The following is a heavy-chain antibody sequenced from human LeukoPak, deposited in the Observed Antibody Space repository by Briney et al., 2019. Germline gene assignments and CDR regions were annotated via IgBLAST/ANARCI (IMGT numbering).Heavy chain of an antibody. CDR1: GGSFSGYY. CDR3: ARGGGKGSFDS. J-gene: IGHJ4*02. CDR2: INHSGST. Sequence: SETLSLTCAVHGGSFSGYYWSWIRQPPGKGLEWIGEINHSGSTNYNPSLKSRVTISVDTSKNQFSLKLSSVTAADTAVYYCARGGGKGSFDSWGQGTLVTVSS. V-gene: IGHV4-34*01.